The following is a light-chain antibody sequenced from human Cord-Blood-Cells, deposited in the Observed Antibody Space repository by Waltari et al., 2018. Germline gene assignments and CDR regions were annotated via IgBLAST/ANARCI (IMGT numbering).Light chain of an antibody. V-gene: IGKV1-5*01. CDR2: DAS. Sequence: DIQMTQSPSTLSASVGDRVTITCRASQSISSWLAWYQQKPGKAPKLLIYDASSLESGVPDRFSGSGSGTEFTLTISRLQPDDFATYYCQQYNSYSGTFGQGTKVEIK. CDR1: QSISSW. CDR3: QQYNSYSGT. J-gene: IGKJ1*01.